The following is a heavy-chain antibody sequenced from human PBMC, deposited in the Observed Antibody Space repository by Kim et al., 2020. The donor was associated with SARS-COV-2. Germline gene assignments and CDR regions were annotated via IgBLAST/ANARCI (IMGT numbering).Heavy chain of an antibody. CDR1: GYTFTGYY. CDR3: ARAHDYGGNGGFDY. CDR2: INPNSGGT. V-gene: IGHV1-2*04. D-gene: IGHD4-17*01. Sequence: ASVKVSCKASGYTFTGYYMHWVRQAPGQGLEWMGWINPNSGGTNYAQKFQGWVTMTRDTSISTAYMELSRLRSDDTAVYYCARAHDYGGNGGFDYWGQGTLVTVSS. J-gene: IGHJ4*02.